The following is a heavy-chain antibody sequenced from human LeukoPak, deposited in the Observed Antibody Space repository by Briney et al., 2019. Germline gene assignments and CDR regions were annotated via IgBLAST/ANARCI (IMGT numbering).Heavy chain of an antibody. D-gene: IGHD2-2*01. CDR3: ARDRVVVAPAAIDYYYGMDV. V-gene: IGHV1-69*04. J-gene: IGHJ6*02. CDR1: GGTFSSYT. CDR2: IIPILGIA. Sequence: SVKVSCKASGGTFSSYTISWVRQAPGQGLEWMGRIIPILGIANYAQKFQGRVTITADKSTSTAYMELSSLRSEDTAVYYCARDRVVVAPAAIDYYYGMDVWGQGTTVTVSS.